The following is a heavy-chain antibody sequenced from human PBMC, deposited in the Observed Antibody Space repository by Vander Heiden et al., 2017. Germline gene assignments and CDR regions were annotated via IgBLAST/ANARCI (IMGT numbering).Heavy chain of an antibody. V-gene: IGHV5-51*01. CDR3: ARHGQSFDY. Sequence: EVQPVQSGAEVRKPGESLKISCKASGYIFNNYWNGWVRQMPGKALEWMGIIYPGDSDTRYSPSFQGQVSISADKSITTAYLQWSSLKASDTAMYFCARHGQSFDYWGQGNLVTVSS. CDR1: GYIFNNYW. CDR2: IYPGDSDT. J-gene: IGHJ4*02.